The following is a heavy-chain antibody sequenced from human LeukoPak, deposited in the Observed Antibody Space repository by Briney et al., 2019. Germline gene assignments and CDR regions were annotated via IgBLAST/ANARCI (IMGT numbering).Heavy chain of an antibody. CDR3: ARTALPRGWFDP. Sequence: SETLSLTCTVSGGSISSGGYYWSWIRQHPGKGLEWIGYIYYSGSTYYNPSLKSRVTISVDTSKNQFSLKLSSVTAADTAVYYCARTALPRGWFDPWGQGTLVTVSS. V-gene: IGHV4-31*03. CDR1: GGSISSGGYY. D-gene: IGHD3-10*01. J-gene: IGHJ5*02. CDR2: IYYSGST.